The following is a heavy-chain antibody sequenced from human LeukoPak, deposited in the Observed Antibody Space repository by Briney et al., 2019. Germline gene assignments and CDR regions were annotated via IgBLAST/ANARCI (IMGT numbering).Heavy chain of an antibody. CDR1: GFTFSTYA. D-gene: IGHD2-15*01. Sequence: GGSLRLSCAASGFTFSTYAMSWVRQAPGKGLEWVSAISGSGGNTYYADSVKGRFTISRDSSKNTLHLQMNSLRAEDTAVYYCARVRVVAATSRWFDPWGQGTLVTVSS. J-gene: IGHJ5*02. V-gene: IGHV3-23*01. CDR2: ISGSGGNT. CDR3: ARVRVVAATSRWFDP.